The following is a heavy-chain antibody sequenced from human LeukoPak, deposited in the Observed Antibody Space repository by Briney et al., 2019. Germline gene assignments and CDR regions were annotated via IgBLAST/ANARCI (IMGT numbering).Heavy chain of an antibody. V-gene: IGHV1-8*01. D-gene: IGHD3-9*01. CDR3: ARYFRLRYFDWLTVRRYYYYYYMDV. CDR1: GYTFTSYD. J-gene: IGHJ6*03. CDR2: MNPNSGNT. Sequence: ASVKVSCKSSGYTFTSYDINWVRQATGQGLEWMGWMNPNSGNTGYAQKFQGRVTMTRNTSISTAYMELSSLRSEDTAVYYCARYFRLRYFDWLTVRRYYYYYYMDVWGKGTTVTISS.